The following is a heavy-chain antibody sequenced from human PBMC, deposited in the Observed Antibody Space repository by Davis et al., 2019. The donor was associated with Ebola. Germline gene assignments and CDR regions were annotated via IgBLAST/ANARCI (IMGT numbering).Heavy chain of an antibody. V-gene: IGHV1-46*01. Sequence: ASVKVSCKASGYTFTSYYMHWVRQAPGQGLEWMGIINPSGGSTSYAQKFQGRVTMTRDTSTSTVYMELSSLRFEDTAVYYCARDPRYYDILTADWFDPWGQGTLVTVSS. D-gene: IGHD3-9*01. CDR1: GYTFTSYY. J-gene: IGHJ5*02. CDR3: ARDPRYYDILTADWFDP. CDR2: INPSGGST.